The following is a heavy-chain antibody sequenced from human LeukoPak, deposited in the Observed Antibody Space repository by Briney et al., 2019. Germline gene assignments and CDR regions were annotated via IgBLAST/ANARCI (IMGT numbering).Heavy chain of an antibody. Sequence: PGGSLRLSCAALGFTFRKYVMSWVRQAPGKGLEWVSVFSSDGDKTYYADSVKGRFTISRDKSKSRLYLQMNSLRPEDTAVYYCAAKAERDYFQTFEYWGQGTLVTVSS. CDR2: FSSDGDKT. CDR1: GFTFRKYV. D-gene: IGHD2/OR15-2a*01. J-gene: IGHJ4*02. CDR3: AAKAERDYFQTFEY. V-gene: IGHV3-23*01.